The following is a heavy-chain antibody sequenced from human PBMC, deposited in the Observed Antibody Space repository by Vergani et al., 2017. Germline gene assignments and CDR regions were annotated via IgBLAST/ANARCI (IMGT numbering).Heavy chain of an antibody. V-gene: IGHV3-30*04. D-gene: IGHD1-1*01. Sequence: QVQLVQSGSELKKPGASVKVSCKASGYTFTSYAMNWVRQAPGKGLEWVSVISYDGNKKKYADSVKGRFTISRDNSKNTLYLEMNALRAEDTAVYYCARDFLTRVTTLDYYYMGVWGKGTTVTVSS. CDR3: ARDFLTRVTTLDYYYMGV. J-gene: IGHJ6*03. CDR1: GYTFTSYA. CDR2: ISYDGNKK.